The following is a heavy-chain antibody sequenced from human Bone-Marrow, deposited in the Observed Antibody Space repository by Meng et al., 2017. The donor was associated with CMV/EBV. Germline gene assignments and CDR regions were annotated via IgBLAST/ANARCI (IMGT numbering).Heavy chain of an antibody. Sequence: SETLSLTCTVSGGSISSYYWSWIRQPPGKGLEWIGYIYYSGSTNYNPSLKSRVTISVDTSKNQFSLKLNSVTAADTAVYYCASGPIVVVPAAIGRYYYAMDVWGQGTAVTVSS. CDR1: GGSISSYY. V-gene: IGHV4-59*12. D-gene: IGHD2-2*02. CDR3: ASGPIVVVPAAIGRYYYAMDV. CDR2: IYYSGST. J-gene: IGHJ6*02.